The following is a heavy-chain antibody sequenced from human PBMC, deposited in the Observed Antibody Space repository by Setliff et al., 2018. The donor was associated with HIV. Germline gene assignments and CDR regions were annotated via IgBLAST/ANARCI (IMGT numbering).Heavy chain of an antibody. V-gene: IGHV3-33*08. D-gene: IGHD4-4*01. Sequence: GGSLRLSCAASGFTFNNYWMSWVRQIPGKGLEGVALIWYDESLNYYADSVKGRFTISRDNSKKTLFRQMNSLRAEDTGVYYCARSATNYNYYYYGMDVWGQGTTVTVSS. CDR2: IWYDESLN. J-gene: IGHJ6*02. CDR3: ARSATNYNYYYYGMDV. CDR1: GFTFNNYW.